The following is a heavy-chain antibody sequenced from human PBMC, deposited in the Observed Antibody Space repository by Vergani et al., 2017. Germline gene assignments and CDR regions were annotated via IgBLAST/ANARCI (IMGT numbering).Heavy chain of an antibody. Sequence: QSTWKEPGPTLVKPTQTLPLTCTFPGFSLNTLGVTVAWIRQPPGKALDWLALIFWNDAQHYSPSLNNRVTITKDPSKNQVVLTLTNMDDVDTGTYYGVYRKTVGGNTGCFYPLYYYYAMDVWGKGTAVTVSS. V-gene: IGHV2-5*04. J-gene: IGHJ6*04. D-gene: IGHD1-7*01. CDR3: VYRKTVGGNTGCFYPLYYYYAMDV. CDR2: IFWNDAQ. CDR1: GFSLNTLGVT.